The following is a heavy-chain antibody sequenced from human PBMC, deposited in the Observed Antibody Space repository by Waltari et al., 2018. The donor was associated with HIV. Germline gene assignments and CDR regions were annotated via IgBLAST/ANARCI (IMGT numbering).Heavy chain of an antibody. CDR3: ARDKGASDTYKAEYFQH. CDR2: MSAYNGNT. CDR1: AYTFTTHV. V-gene: IGHV1-18*01. J-gene: IGHJ1*01. Sequence: YLVKSEREMKPPGASVQVSCMPHAYTFTTHVRSWLRLARSQGFEWVGRMSAYNGNTKYAQKFMGRVTLTTDTTTSTAYMELRGLRHEDTAIYYCARDKGASDTYKAEYFQHWGRGTLVSVSA. D-gene: IGHD1-20*01.